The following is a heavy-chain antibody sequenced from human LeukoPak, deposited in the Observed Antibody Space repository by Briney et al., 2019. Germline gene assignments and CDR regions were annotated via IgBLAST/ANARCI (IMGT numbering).Heavy chain of an antibody. CDR3: ARDLVHILTGSA. Sequence: ASVKVSCKASGYTFTSYDINWVRQATGQGLEWMGWMNPNSGNTGYAQKFQGRVTMTRNTSMNTAYIELSSLRSEDTAVYYCARDLVHILTGSAWGQGNLVTVSS. CDR1: GYTFTSYD. J-gene: IGHJ1*01. V-gene: IGHV1-8*01. D-gene: IGHD3-9*01. CDR2: MNPNSGNT.